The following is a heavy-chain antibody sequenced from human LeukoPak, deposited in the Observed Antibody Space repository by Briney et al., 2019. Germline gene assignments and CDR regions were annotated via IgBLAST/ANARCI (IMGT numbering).Heavy chain of an antibody. CDR3: ARHTVTHRGIVGAYFDY. CDR1: GGSISSYY. J-gene: IGHJ4*02. V-gene: IGHV4-59*08. D-gene: IGHD1-26*01. CDR2: IYYSGST. Sequence: PSETLSLTCTVSGGSISSYYWSWIRQPPGKGLEWIGYIYYSGSTNYNPSLKSRVTISVDTSKNQFSLKLSSVTAADTAVYYCARHTVTHRGIVGAYFDYWGRGTLVTVSS.